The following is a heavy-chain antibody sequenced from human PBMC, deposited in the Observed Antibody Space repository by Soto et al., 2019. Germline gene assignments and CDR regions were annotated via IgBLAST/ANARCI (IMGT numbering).Heavy chain of an antibody. J-gene: IGHJ4*02. V-gene: IGHV3-23*01. Sequence: EVQLLDSGGGLVQPGGSLRLSCAASGFIFSNYAMSWVRQAPGKGLEWVSMISGSGGSTFYADSVKGRFTISRDNSKNTLYVQMNSLRAEDTAIYYCAIQRRQQLVNYSFDYWGQGTLISVSS. CDR3: AIQRRQQLVNYSFDY. D-gene: IGHD6-13*01. CDR1: GFIFSNYA. CDR2: ISGSGGST.